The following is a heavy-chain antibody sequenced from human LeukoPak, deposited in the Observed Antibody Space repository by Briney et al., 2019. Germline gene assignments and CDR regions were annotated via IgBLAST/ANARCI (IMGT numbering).Heavy chain of an antibody. CDR3: AKTAKYNWNDGNWFDP. CDR2: ISWNSGSI. Sequence: PGRSLRLSCAASGVTFDDYAMHWVRQAPGKGLEWVSGISWNSGSIGYADSVKGRFTISRDNAKNSLYLPMNSLRAEDTALYYCAKTAKYNWNDGNWFDPWGQGTLVTVSS. CDR1: GVTFDDYA. J-gene: IGHJ5*02. D-gene: IGHD1-1*01. V-gene: IGHV3-9*01.